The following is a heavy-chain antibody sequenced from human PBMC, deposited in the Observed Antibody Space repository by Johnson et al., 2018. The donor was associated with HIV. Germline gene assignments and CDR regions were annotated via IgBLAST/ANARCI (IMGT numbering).Heavy chain of an antibody. CDR1: GFTFSSCA. V-gene: IGHV3-30*04. CDR3: AKGGSAVAVAFDI. D-gene: IGHD6-19*01. CDR2: ISYDGINK. Sequence: QVQLVESGGGVVQPGRSLRLSCAASGFTFSSCAMHWVRQAPGKGLEWETIISYDGINKYYAESVKGRFTISRDISKDTLYLQMNSLRAEDTAGYYCAKGGSAVAVAFDIWGQGTMVTVSS. J-gene: IGHJ3*02.